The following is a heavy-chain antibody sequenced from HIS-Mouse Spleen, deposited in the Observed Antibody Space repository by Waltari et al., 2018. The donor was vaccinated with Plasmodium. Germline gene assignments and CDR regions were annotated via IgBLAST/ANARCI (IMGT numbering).Heavy chain of an antibody. CDR2: ISYDGSNK. CDR1: GFTFSSYG. V-gene: IGHV3-30*18. Sequence: AASGFTFSSYGMPWVRKAPGKGLDWLAVISYDGSNKYYADSVKGRFTISRDNSKNTLYLQMNSLRAEDTAVYYCAKDRRSSSWYVDYWGQGTLVTVSS. J-gene: IGHJ4*02. CDR3: AKDRRSSSWYVDY. D-gene: IGHD6-13*01.